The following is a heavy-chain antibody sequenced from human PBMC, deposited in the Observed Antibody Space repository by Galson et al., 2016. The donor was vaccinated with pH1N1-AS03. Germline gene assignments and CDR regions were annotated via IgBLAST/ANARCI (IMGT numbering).Heavy chain of an antibody. CDR3: ARKRPPYFDF. J-gene: IGHJ4*02. CDR2: ITASSSSI. V-gene: IGHV3-21*05. CDR1: GFTFSSYN. Sequence: SLRLSCAASGFTFSSYNIHWVRQAPGKGLEWVSYITASSSSINYADSVRGRFTISRDNAKNSVYLQMNSLRAEDTAVYFCARKRPPYFDFWGQGTLVTVSS. D-gene: IGHD2-21*01.